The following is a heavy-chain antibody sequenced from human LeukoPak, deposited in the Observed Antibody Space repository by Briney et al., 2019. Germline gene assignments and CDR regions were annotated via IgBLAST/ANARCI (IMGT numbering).Heavy chain of an antibody. D-gene: IGHD3-16*01. CDR3: ARRVGRQGGFGQ. J-gene: IGHJ4*02. CDR1: GYTFTSYD. CDR2: MNPNSNNT. V-gene: IGHV1-8*01. Sequence: GASVKVSCKASGYTFTSYDINWVRQATGQGLEWMGWMNPNSNNTGYAQKFQGRVTMTTNTSIRTAYMELSSLRSEDTAVYYCARRVGRQGGFGQWGQGTLVTVSS.